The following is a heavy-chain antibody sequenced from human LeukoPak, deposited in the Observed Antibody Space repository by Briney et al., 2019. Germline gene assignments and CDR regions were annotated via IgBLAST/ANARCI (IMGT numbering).Heavy chain of an antibody. CDR2: VYYSGST. Sequence: SETLSLTCTVSGVSISSSNYYWGWIRQPPGRGLEWIGSVYYSGSTFYNPSLKSRITISVDTSKNQFSLKLSSVTAADSAVFYCARLNCGGDCYSIARSGYFDYWGQGTLVTVSS. CDR3: ARLNCGGDCYSIARSGYFDY. CDR1: GVSISSSNYY. V-gene: IGHV4-39*01. J-gene: IGHJ4*02. D-gene: IGHD2-21*02.